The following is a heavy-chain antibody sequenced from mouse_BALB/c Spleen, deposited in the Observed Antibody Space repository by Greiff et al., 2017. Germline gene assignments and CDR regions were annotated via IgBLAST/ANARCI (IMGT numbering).Heavy chain of an antibody. Sequence: EVKLVESGGGLVQPGGSRKLSCAASGFTFSSFGMHWVRQAPEKGLEWVAYISSGSSTIYYADTVKGRFTISRDNPKNTLFLQMTSLRSEDTAMYYCARRGLREGYAMDYWGQGTSGTVSS. CDR2: ISSGSSTI. J-gene: IGHJ4*01. CDR1: GFTFSSFG. V-gene: IGHV5-17*02. D-gene: IGHD2-4*01. CDR3: ARRGLREGYAMDY.